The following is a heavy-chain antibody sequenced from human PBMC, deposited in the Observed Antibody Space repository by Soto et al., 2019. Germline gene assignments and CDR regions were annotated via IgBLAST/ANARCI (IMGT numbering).Heavy chain of an antibody. CDR2: ISGSGGST. J-gene: IGHJ4*02. V-gene: IGHV3-23*01. D-gene: IGHD6-13*01. CDR3: AKGGPLTLQRASIAAEVDY. Sequence: EVQLLESGGGLVQPGGSLRLSCAASGFTFSSYAMSWVRQAPGKGLEWVSAISGSGGSTYYADSVKGRFTISRDNSKNTLYLQMNSLRAEDTAVYYCAKGGPLTLQRASIAAEVDYWGQGTLVTVSS. CDR1: GFTFSSYA.